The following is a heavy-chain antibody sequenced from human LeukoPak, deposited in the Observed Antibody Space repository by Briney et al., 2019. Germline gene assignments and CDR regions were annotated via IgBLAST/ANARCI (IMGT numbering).Heavy chain of an antibody. D-gene: IGHD3-10*01. V-gene: IGHV1-69*05. CDR3: ASGGTYYYGSGSYRFFDY. CDR2: IIPIFGTA. J-gene: IGHJ4*02. CDR1: GGTFSSYA. Sequence: ASVKVSCKASGGTFSSYAISWVRQAPGRGLEWMGGIIPIFGTANYAQKFQGRVTITTDASTSTAYMELSSLRSEDTAVYYCASGGTYYYGSGSYRFFDYWGQGTLVTVSS.